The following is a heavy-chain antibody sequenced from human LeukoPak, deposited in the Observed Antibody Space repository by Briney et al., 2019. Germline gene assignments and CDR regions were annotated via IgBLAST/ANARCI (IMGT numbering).Heavy chain of an antibody. V-gene: IGHV4-30-4*07. CDR2: IYYSGST. CDR1: GGSISSGGYS. D-gene: IGHD4-11*01. Sequence: SETLSLTCAVSGGSISSGGYSWSWIRQPPGKGLEWIGYIYYSGSTYYNPSLKSRVTISVDTSKNQFSLKLSSVTAADTAVYYCARDQGRYSNPYYYYYYYMDVWGKGTTVTVSS. J-gene: IGHJ6*03. CDR3: ARDQGRYSNPYYYYYYYMDV.